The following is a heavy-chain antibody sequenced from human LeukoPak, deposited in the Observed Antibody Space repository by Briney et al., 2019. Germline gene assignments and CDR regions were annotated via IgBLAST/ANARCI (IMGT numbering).Heavy chain of an antibody. V-gene: IGHV3-7*03. Sequence: PGGSLRLSCEGSAFIFSGHWMNWVRQTPGKGLEWVASIKEDGSERQYVDSVKGRFSISRDNTKGSLFLQLNSLRAEDTAVYYCARGAGWYYGMDVWGQGTTVTVSS. CDR3: ARGAGWYYGMDV. J-gene: IGHJ6*02. CDR1: AFIFSGHW. D-gene: IGHD2-15*01. CDR2: IKEDGSER.